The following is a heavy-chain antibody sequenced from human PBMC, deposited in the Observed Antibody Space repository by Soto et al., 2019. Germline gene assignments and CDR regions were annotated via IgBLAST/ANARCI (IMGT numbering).Heavy chain of an antibody. D-gene: IGHD2-8*01. CDR2: INPNSGGT. Sequence: ASVKVSCKASGYTFTDYYMHWVRQAPGQGLEWMGWINPNSGGTNYAQKVQGRVTMTRDTPISTVYMELSSLRSNDTAVYYCARPKLNGVCCNNWFDPWGQGTLVTVSS. J-gene: IGHJ5*02. V-gene: IGHV1-2*02. CDR3: ARPKLNGVCCNNWFDP. CDR1: GYTFTDYY.